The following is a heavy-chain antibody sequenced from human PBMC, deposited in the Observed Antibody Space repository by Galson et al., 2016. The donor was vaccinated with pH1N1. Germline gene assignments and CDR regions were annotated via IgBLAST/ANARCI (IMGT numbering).Heavy chain of an antibody. CDR1: GFNFSTYG. CDR2: INSDGSST. J-gene: IGHJ2*01. Sequence: SLRLSCAASGFNFSTYGMHWVRQSPGKGLVWVSRINSDGSSTNYADSVKGRFTISRDNAKNTLYLQMNSLRAEDTAMYYCAGFEYGDYVKYSDLWGRGTLVTVSS. CDR3: AGFEYGDYVKYSDL. V-gene: IGHV3-74*01. D-gene: IGHD4-17*01.